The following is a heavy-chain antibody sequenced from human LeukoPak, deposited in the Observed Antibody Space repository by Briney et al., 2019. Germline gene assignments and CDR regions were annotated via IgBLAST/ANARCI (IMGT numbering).Heavy chain of an antibody. D-gene: IGHD3-10*01. Sequence: PGGSLRLSCAASGFTFSDFSMNWVRQAPGRGLEWVSSISSSSTYIYYADSVKGRFTISRDNAKNSLYLQMNSLRAEDTAVYYCARASGYGSGGYWGQGTLVTVSS. J-gene: IGHJ4*02. CDR3: ARASGYGSGGY. V-gene: IGHV3-21*01. CDR2: ISSSSTYI. CDR1: GFTFSDFS.